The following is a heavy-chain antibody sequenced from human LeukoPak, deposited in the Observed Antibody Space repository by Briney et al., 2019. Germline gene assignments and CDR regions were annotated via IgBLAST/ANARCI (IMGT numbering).Heavy chain of an antibody. CDR1: GFTFSSYS. V-gene: IGHV3-48*01. CDR2: ISSSSSTI. Sequence: GGSLRLSCAASGFTFSSYSMNWVRQAPGKGLEWVSYISSSSSTIYYVDSVKGRFTISRENAKNSLYLQMNSLRAEDTAVYYCARDQYDSSGYQSYYYGMDVWGQGTTVTVSS. J-gene: IGHJ6*02. D-gene: IGHD3-22*01. CDR3: ARDQYDSSGYQSYYYGMDV.